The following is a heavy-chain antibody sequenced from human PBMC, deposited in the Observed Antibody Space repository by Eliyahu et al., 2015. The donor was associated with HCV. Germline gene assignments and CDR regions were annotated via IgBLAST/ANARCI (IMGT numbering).Heavy chain of an antibody. J-gene: IGHJ6*02. D-gene: IGHD2-15*01. CDR1: GSTXXDLS. CDR3: ATDRSTRYYYYGLDV. V-gene: IGHV1-24*01. Sequence: VQLVQSGAEVKKXGASVXVSXKLSGSTXXDLSIQWVRQVPGKGLEWMGGFDSGDGETIYAQKFQGRVIITEDTSTDTAYMEMSGLTSEDTAMYYCATDRSTRYYYYGLDVWGQGTSVTVSS. CDR2: FDSGDGET.